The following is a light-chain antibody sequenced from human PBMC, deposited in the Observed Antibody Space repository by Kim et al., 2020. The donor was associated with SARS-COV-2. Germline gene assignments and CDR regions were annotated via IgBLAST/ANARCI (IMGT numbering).Light chain of an antibody. J-gene: IGKJ1*01. CDR1: QSVSSSC. CDR2: GAS. Sequence: TPGERATLSCRARQSVSSSCLAWYQQKPGQAPRLLIYGASSRATGIPDRFSGSGSGTDFTLTISRLEPEDFAVYYCQQYGSSPRTFGQGTKVDIK. CDR3: QQYGSSPRT. V-gene: IGKV3-20*01.